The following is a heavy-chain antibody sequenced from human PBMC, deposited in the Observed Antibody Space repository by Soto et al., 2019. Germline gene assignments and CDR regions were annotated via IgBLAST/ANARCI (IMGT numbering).Heavy chain of an antibody. CDR3: ARDLVVGATFFDY. V-gene: IGHV3-33*01. Sequence: PGGSLRLSCAASGFTFSSYGMHWVRQAPGKGLEWVAVIWYDGSNKYYADSVKGRFTISRDNSKNTLYLQMNSLRAEDTAVYYCARDLVVGATFFDYWGQGTLVTVSS. CDR1: GFTFSSYG. CDR2: IWYDGSNK. D-gene: IGHD1-26*01. J-gene: IGHJ4*02.